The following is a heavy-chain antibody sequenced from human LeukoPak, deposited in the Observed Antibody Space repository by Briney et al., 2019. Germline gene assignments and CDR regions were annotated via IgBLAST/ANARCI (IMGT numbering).Heavy chain of an antibody. CDR1: GFTFDDYG. Sequence: GGSLRLSCAASGFTFDDYGMTWVRQAPGKGLEWVSSISSSNNYIYYADSLKGRFTISRDNAKNSLYLQMNSLRAEDTAVYFCAKLNDFWSGYATINNYYHMDVWGKGTTVTVSS. CDR3: AKLNDFWSGYATINNYYHMDV. CDR2: ISSSNNYI. V-gene: IGHV3-21*01. D-gene: IGHD3-3*01. J-gene: IGHJ6*03.